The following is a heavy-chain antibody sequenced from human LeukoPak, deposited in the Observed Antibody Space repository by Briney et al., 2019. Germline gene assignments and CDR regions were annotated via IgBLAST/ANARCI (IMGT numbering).Heavy chain of an antibody. CDR1: GGSISSSNW. J-gene: IGHJ3*02. CDR3: ARVDTVVHDAFDI. CDR2: IYHSGST. V-gene: IGHV4-4*02. D-gene: IGHD2-2*03. Sequence: SETLSLTCAVSGGSISSSNWWSWVRQPPGKGLEWIGEIYHSGSTNYNPSLKSRVTISVDKSKNQFSLKLSSVTAADTAVYYCARVDTVVHDAFDIWGQGTMVTVSS.